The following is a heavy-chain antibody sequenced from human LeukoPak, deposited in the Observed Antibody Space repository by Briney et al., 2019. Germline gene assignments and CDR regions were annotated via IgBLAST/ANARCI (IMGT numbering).Heavy chain of an antibody. V-gene: IGHV4-59*11. J-gene: IGHJ4*02. D-gene: IGHD3-10*01. Sequence: PSETLSLTCTVSGGPISSHYWSWIRQPPGKGLQWLGYIYYSGNTNYNPSLKSRVTISVHTSKGQFSLKLSSVTTADTAIYYCARADYYGSGTYSDSWGQGTLVTVSS. CDR2: IYYSGNT. CDR1: GGPISSHY. CDR3: ARADYYGSGTYSDS.